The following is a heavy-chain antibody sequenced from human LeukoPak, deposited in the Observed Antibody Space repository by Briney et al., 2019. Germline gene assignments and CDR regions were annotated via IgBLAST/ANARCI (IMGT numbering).Heavy chain of an antibody. V-gene: IGHV3-30-3*01. CDR3: ARDWNLDY. CDR1: GFTFSSYA. CDR2: ISYDGSHA. J-gene: IGHJ4*02. D-gene: IGHD1-1*01. Sequence: GSLRLSFAASGFTFSSYALHWVRPAPGKGLEWVALISYDGSHAYYADSVRGRFTISRDNSKNTLYLQMNSLRPEDTAVYYCARDWNLDYWGQGTLVTVSS.